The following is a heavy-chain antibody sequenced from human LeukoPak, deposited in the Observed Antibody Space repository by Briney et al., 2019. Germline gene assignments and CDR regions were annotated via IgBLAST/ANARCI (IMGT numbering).Heavy chain of an antibody. Sequence: SETLPLTCAVYGGSFSGYYWSWIRQPPGKGLEWIGEINHSGSTNYNPSLKSRVTISVDTSKNQFSLKLSSVTAADTAVYYCARGEESPEGSSDVWGQGTTVTVSS. CDR1: GGSFSGYY. CDR3: ARGEESPEGSSDV. D-gene: IGHD1-14*01. J-gene: IGHJ6*02. CDR2: INHSGST. V-gene: IGHV4-34*01.